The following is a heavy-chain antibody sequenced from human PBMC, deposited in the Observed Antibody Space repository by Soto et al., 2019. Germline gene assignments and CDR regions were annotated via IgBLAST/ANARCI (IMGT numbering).Heavy chain of an antibody. D-gene: IGHD2-2*01. CDR1: GFTFSSYA. CDR3: AKVRGDIVVVPALFCDY. J-gene: IGHJ4*02. CDR2: ISGSGGST. Sequence: EVQLLESGGGLVQPGGSLRLSCAASGFTFSSYAMSWVRQAPGKGLEWVSAISGSGGSTYYADSVKGRFTIYRDNSKNTLYLQMNSLRAEDTAVYYCAKVRGDIVVVPALFCDYWGQGTLVTVSS. V-gene: IGHV3-23*01.